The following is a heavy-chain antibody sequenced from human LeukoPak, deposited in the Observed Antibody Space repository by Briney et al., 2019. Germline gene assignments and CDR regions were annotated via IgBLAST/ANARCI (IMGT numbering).Heavy chain of an antibody. CDR3: ARDRYRNYYYYGMDV. J-gene: IGHJ6*02. CDR1: GDSISSYY. V-gene: IGHV4-59*12. CDR2: IYYSGST. D-gene: IGHD1-1*01. Sequence: SETLSLTCTVSGDSISSYYWIWIRQPPGKGLEWIGYIYYSGSTNYNPSLKSRVTISVDTSMNQFSLKLSSVTAADTAVYYCARDRYRNYYYYGMDVWGQGTTVTVSS.